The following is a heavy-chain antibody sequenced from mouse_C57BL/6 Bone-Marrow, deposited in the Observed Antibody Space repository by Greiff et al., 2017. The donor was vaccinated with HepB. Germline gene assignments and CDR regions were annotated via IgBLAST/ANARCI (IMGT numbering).Heavy chain of an antibody. D-gene: IGHD1-1*01. CDR2: IYPRDGST. CDR3: ARLGYYGSGYDY. CDR1: GYTFTGHT. Sequence: QVQLQQPDAELVKPGASVKISCKASGYTFTGHTIHWVKQRPEQGLEWIGYIYPRDGSTKYNEKFKGKATLTADTSSSTAYMQLNSLTSEDSAVYFSARLGYYGSGYDYWGQGTTLTVSS. J-gene: IGHJ2*01. V-gene: IGHV1-78*01.